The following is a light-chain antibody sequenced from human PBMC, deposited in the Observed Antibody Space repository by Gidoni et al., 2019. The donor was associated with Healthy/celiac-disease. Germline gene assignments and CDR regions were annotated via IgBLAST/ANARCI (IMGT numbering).Light chain of an antibody. J-gene: IGKJ1*01. V-gene: IGKV3-20*01. CDR3: QQYGSSPPWT. CDR2: GAS. CDR1: LSGSSSY. Sequence: EIVLTQSPRTLSFSPGERATLTCRASLSGSSSYLTWYQQKPGQAPRLLIDGASSRATGIPDRFSGSGSGTDFTLTISRLEPEDFAVYYCQQYGSSPPWTFGQGTKVEIK.